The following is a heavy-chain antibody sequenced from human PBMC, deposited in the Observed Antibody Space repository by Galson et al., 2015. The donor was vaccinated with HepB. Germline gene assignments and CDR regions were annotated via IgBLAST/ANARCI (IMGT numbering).Heavy chain of an antibody. CDR1: GGTFSSYA. D-gene: IGHD3-10*01. CDR3: AREGDGSGRSILNPDYYYYGMDV. CDR2: IIPILGIA. Sequence: SVKVSCKASGGTFSSYAISWVRQAPGQGLEWMGRIIPILGIANYAQKFQGRVTVTADKSTSTAYMELSSLRSEDTAVYYCAREGDGSGRSILNPDYYYYGMDVWGQGTTVTVSS. V-gene: IGHV1-69*04. J-gene: IGHJ6*02.